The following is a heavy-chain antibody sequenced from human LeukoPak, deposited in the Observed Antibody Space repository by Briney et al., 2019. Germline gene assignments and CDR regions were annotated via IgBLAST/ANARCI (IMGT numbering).Heavy chain of an antibody. CDR3: ARYDGSNRPFEY. D-gene: IGHD6-13*01. CDR2: ISSSSSYI. J-gene: IGHJ4*02. CDR1: GFTFSSYS. Sequence: GGSLRLSCAASGFTFSSYSMNWVRQAPGKGLEWVSSISSSSSYIYYADSVKGRFTISRDNTKNSLSLEMNSLRVEDTAVYYCARYDGSNRPFEYWGQGTLVTVSS. V-gene: IGHV3-21*01.